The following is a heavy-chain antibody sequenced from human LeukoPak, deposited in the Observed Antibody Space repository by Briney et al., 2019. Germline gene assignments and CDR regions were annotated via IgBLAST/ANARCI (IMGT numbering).Heavy chain of an antibody. D-gene: IGHD1-26*01. V-gene: IGHV3-30*02. CDR3: AQDRTRVGATPYYYMDV. CDR2: IRYDGGNK. J-gene: IGHJ6*03. CDR1: GFTFSNYG. Sequence: TGGSLRLSCAASGFTFSNYGMHWVRQAPGKGLEWGAFIRYDGGNKYYADSVKGRFTIFRDKFKNMIYLQMNSLRAEDTAVYYCAQDRTRVGATPYYYMDVWGKGTTVTVSS.